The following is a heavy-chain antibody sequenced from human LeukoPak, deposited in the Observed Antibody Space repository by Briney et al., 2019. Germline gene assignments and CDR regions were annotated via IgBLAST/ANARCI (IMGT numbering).Heavy chain of an antibody. CDR3: ARGTAVAATFDY. J-gene: IGHJ4*02. CDR1: GDSITSDGYY. Sequence: SETLSLTCTVSGDSITSDGYYWSRIRQHPGKDLEWIGYIYYNGITYYNPSLKSRITISRNTSENQFSLRLSSVTVAETAIYYCARGTAVAATFDYWGQGTLVTVSS. CDR2: IYYNGIT. V-gene: IGHV4-31*03. D-gene: IGHD6-19*01.